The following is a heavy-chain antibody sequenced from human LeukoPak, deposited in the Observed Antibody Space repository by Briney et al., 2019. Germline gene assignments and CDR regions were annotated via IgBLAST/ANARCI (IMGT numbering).Heavy chain of an antibody. CDR2: INSDGVST. D-gene: IGHD1-26*01. Sequence: PGGSLRLSCVASGFTFSSYWMHWVRQAPGKGLVWVSRINSDGVSTSYADSVKGRLTISRDNAKNTLYLQMNSLRDEDTAVYYCAKGGRNVIDYWGQGTLVTVSS. J-gene: IGHJ4*02. V-gene: IGHV3-74*01. CDR1: GFTFSSYW. CDR3: AKGGRNVIDY.